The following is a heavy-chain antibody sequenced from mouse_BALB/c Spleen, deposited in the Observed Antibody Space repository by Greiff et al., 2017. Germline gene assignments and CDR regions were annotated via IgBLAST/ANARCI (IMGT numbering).Heavy chain of an antibody. J-gene: IGHJ4*01. V-gene: IGHV14-3*02. Sequence: VHVKQSGAELVKPGASVKLSCTASGFNIKDTYMHWVKQRPEQGLEWIGRIDPANGNTKYDPKFQGKATITADTSSNTAYLQLSSLTSEDTAVYYCADRCLYAMDYWGQGTSVTVSS. CDR3: ADRCLYAMDY. CDR1: GFNIKDTY. CDR2: IDPANGNT. D-gene: IGHD2-14*01.